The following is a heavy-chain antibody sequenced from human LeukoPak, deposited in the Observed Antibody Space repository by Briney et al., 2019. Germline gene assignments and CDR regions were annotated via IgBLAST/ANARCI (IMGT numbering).Heavy chain of an antibody. V-gene: IGHV3-30*02. CDR3: AREEYYYDSAFDI. D-gene: IGHD3-22*01. CDR2: IRYDGSNK. J-gene: IGHJ3*02. Sequence: GGSLRLSCAASGFTFSSYGMHWVRQAPGKGLEWVAFIRYDGSNKYYADSAKGRFTISRDNSKNTLYLQMNSLRAEDTAVYYCAREEYYYDSAFDIWGQGTMVTVSS. CDR1: GFTFSSYG.